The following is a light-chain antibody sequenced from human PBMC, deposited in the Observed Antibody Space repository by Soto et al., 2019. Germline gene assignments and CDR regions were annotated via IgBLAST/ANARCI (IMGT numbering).Light chain of an antibody. CDR1: QGISSA. Sequence: AIPLTQSPSSLSASVGDRVTITCRASQGISSALAWYQQKPGKAPKLLIYDASSLESGVPSRFSGGRSGTYFTLTISSLQPEDVDTYYCQQFYNYQLTCGGGTKVEIK. CDR3: QQFYNYQLT. CDR2: DAS. J-gene: IGKJ4*01. V-gene: IGKV1D-13*01.